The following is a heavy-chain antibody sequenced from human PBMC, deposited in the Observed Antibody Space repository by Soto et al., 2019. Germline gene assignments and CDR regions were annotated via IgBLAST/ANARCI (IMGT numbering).Heavy chain of an antibody. D-gene: IGHD4-17*01. CDR1: GGSISSSSYY. CDR2: IYYSGST. J-gene: IGHJ3*02. V-gene: IGHV4-39*01. CDR3: ASISPLGSTVTTGGFDAFDI. Sequence: QLQLQESGPGLVKPSETLSLTCTVSGGSISSSSYYWGWIRQPPGKGLEWIGSIYYSGSTYYNPSLKSRVTIAVDTSKNQFSLKLSSLTAADAAVYYCASISPLGSTVTTGGFDAFDIWGQGTMVTVSS.